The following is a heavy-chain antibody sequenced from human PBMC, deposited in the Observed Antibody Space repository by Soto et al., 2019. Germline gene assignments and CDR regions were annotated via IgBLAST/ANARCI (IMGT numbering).Heavy chain of an antibody. CDR1: GYSFTSNW. CDR2: IHPGDSST. Sequence: GESLKISCKGSGYSFTSNWIVWVRQMPGKGLEWMGIIHPGDSSTRYSPSFQGQVTISADKSISTAYLQWSSLKASDTAMYYCAKWPVGASRNWFDPWGQGTLVTVSS. D-gene: IGHD1-26*01. J-gene: IGHJ5*02. CDR3: AKWPVGASRNWFDP. V-gene: IGHV5-51*01.